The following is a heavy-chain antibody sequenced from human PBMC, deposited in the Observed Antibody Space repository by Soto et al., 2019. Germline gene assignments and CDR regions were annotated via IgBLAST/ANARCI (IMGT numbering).Heavy chain of an antibody. CDR2: ISPLKGRT. D-gene: IGHD4-17*01. Sequence: QVQLVQSGPDLKRPGASMKVSCKASGYTFTSYGISWVRQAPGQGLEWMAWISPLKGRTQYSQKAQGRVTLSTDTSSSTAYMEMTTLRVVDAAVYYCAMDYGDRPEYFKHWGQGTLFTVS. J-gene: IGHJ1*01. CDR3: AMDYGDRPEYFKH. V-gene: IGHV1-18*04. CDR1: GYTFTSYG.